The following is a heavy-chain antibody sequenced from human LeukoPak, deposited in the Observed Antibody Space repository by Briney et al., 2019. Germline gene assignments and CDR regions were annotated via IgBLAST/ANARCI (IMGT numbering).Heavy chain of an antibody. J-gene: IGHJ3*02. CDR2: ISSSSSYT. D-gene: IGHD4-17*01. CDR1: GFTFSDYY. V-gene: IGHV3-11*06. Sequence: GGSLRLSCAASGFTFSDYYMSWIRQAPGKGLEWVSYISSSSSYTNYADSVKGRFTISRDNAKNSLYLQMNSLRAEDTAIYYCARLTVTTKDAFDIWGQGTMVIVSS. CDR3: ARLTVTTKDAFDI.